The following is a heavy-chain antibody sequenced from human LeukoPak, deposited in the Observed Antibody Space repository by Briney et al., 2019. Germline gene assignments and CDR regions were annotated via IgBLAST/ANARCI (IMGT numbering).Heavy chain of an antibody. CDR1: GGSISSYY. CDR2: IYTSGST. J-gene: IGHJ4*02. Sequence: SETLSLTCTVSGGSISSYYWSWIRQPAGKGLEWIGRIYTSGSTNYKPSLKSRVTMSVDTSKNQFSLKLSSVTAADTAVYYCARYSSSSFVDYWGQETLVTVSS. D-gene: IGHD6-6*01. CDR3: ARYSSSSFVDY. V-gene: IGHV4-4*07.